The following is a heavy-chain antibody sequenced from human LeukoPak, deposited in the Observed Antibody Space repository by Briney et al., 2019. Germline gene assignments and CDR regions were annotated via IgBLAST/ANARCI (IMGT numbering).Heavy chain of an antibody. Sequence: ASVKVSCKASGYTFTSYGISWVRQAPGQGLEWMGWISAYNGNTNYAQKLQGRVTMNTDTSTSTAYMELRSLRSDDTAVYYWARDSGITMIVVGPDYWGQGTLGNVS. CDR2: ISAYNGNT. CDR3: ARDSGITMIVVGPDY. J-gene: IGHJ4*01. V-gene: IGHV1-18*01. D-gene: IGHD3-22*01. CDR1: GYTFTSYG.